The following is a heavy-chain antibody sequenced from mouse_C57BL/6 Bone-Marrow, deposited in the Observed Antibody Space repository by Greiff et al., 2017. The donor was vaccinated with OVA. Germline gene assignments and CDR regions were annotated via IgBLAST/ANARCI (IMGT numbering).Heavy chain of an antibody. CDR3: ARRAIYYGNSYAMDY. CDR2: IYPRSGNT. CDR1: GYTFTSYG. V-gene: IGHV1-81*01. J-gene: IGHJ4*01. Sequence: VQLQQSGAELARPGASVKLSCKASGYTFTSYGISWVKQRTGQGLEWIGEIYPRSGNTYYNEKFKGKATLTADKSSSTAYMELRSLTSEDSAVYFGARRAIYYGNSYAMDYWGQGTSVTVSS. D-gene: IGHD2-1*01.